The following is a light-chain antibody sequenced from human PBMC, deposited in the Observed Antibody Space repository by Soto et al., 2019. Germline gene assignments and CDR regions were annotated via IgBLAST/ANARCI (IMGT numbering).Light chain of an antibody. V-gene: IGLV3-9*01. CDR1: NIGSEN. Sequence: SYELTQPLSESVALGQTASITCGGDNIGSENVHWYQQKPGQAPVLVMYRDTNRPSGIPERFSGSSSGNTATLTISRAQAEDEADYYCHMWDGSTQVFGGGTKLTVL. CDR3: HMWDGSTQV. J-gene: IGLJ3*02. CDR2: RDT.